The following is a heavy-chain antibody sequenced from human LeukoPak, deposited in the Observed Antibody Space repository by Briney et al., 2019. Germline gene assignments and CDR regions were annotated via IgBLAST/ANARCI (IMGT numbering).Heavy chain of an antibody. CDR2: IGGSGAST. J-gene: IGHJ4*02. Sequence: GGSLRLSCAASGFTFSSSAMSWVRQAPGKGLEWVSGIGGSGASTYYADSVKGRFTVSRDNSKNTLYLQLNSLKADDTAVYYCARGGYTYGPGTWGQGTLVTVSS. CDR3: ARGGYTYGPGT. CDR1: GFTFSSSA. V-gene: IGHV3-23*01. D-gene: IGHD5-18*01.